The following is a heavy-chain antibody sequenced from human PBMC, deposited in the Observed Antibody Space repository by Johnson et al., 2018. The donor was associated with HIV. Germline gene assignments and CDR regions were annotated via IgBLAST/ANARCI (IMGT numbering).Heavy chain of an antibody. CDR3: AKDLRVYTCDAFDI. CDR1: GFTFSSYA. J-gene: IGHJ3*02. Sequence: VQLVESGGGLVQPGGSLRLSCAASGFTFSSYAMSWVRQAPGKGLEWVANIKQDGSAKYYVDSVKGRFPISRDNAKNSLYVQMSSLSAEDTAVYYCAKDLRVYTCDAFDIWGQGTMVTVSS. D-gene: IGHD5/OR15-5a*01. CDR2: IKQDGSAK. V-gene: IGHV3-7*01.